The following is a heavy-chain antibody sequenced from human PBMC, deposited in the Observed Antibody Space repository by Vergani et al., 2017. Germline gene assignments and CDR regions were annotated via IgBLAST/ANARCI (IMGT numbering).Heavy chain of an antibody. Sequence: QVLLVQSGAEVKKPGASVKVSCKSSGYTFTGYYMHWVRQAPGQGLEWMGWINPNSGGTNYAQKFQGRVTMTRDTSISTAYMGLSRLRSDDTAVYYCAREWGYCYGSGRIAWFDPWGQGTLVTVSS. CDR3: AREWGYCYGSGRIAWFDP. V-gene: IGHV1-2*02. J-gene: IGHJ5*02. CDR1: GYTFTGYY. CDR2: INPNSGGT. D-gene: IGHD3-10*01.